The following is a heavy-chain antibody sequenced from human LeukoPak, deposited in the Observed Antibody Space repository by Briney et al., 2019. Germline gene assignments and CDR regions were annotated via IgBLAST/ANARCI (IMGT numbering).Heavy chain of an antibody. J-gene: IGHJ4*02. D-gene: IGHD6-19*01. Sequence: GGSLRLSCAASGFTFSSYAMHWVRQAPGKGLEWVAVISYDGSNKYYADSVKGRFTISRDNSKNTLYLQMNSLRAEDTAVYYCARARGSGWYDFDYWGQGTLDTVSS. CDR1: GFTFSSYA. CDR3: ARARGSGWYDFDY. CDR2: ISYDGSNK. V-gene: IGHV3-30-3*01.